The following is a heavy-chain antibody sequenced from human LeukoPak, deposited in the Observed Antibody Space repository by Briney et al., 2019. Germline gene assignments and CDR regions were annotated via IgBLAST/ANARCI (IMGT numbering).Heavy chain of an antibody. CDR2: IYYSGST. J-gene: IGHJ5*02. V-gene: IGHV4-39*07. Sequence: SETLSLTCTVSGGSISSSTYYWGWIRQPPGKGLEWIGSIYYSGSTYYNPSLKSRVTISVDTSKNQFSLKLSSVTAADTAVYYCARDVYYYDSSGYYYGAWFDPWGQGTLVTVSS. CDR1: GGSISSSTYY. CDR3: ARDVYYYDSSGYYYGAWFDP. D-gene: IGHD3-22*01.